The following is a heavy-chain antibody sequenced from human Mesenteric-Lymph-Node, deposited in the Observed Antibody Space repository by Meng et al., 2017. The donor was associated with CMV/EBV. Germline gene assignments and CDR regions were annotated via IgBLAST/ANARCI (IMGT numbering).Heavy chain of an antibody. Sequence: QVQLVQSGAEVKKPGSSVKVSGKASGGTFSSYPISWVRQAPGQGLEWMGRIIPILGIANYAQKFQGRVTITADKSTSTAYMELSSLRSEDTAVYYCAGGIAAAGSRWFDPWGQGTLVTVSS. J-gene: IGHJ5*02. CDR1: GGTFSSYP. CDR2: IIPILGIA. V-gene: IGHV1-69*02. CDR3: AGGIAAAGSRWFDP. D-gene: IGHD6-13*01.